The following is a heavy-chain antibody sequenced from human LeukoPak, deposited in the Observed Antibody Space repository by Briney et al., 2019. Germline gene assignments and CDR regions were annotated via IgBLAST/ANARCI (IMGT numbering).Heavy chain of an antibody. CDR3: ARDGYYYESSGPNWFDP. CDR1: GYTYTSYG. J-gene: IGHJ5*02. Sequence: GASVKVSCKPSGYTYTSYGISWVRQAPGQGLEWMGWISAYNGSTKYAQQLQGRLTLTTDTFTSTAYMELRSLRSDDTAVYYCARDGYYYESSGPNWFDPWGQRTLVTVSS. V-gene: IGHV1-18*01. CDR2: ISAYNGST. D-gene: IGHD3-22*01.